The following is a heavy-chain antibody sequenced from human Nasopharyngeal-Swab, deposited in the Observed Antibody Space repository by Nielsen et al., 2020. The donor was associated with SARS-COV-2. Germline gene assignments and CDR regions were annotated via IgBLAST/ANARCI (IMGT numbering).Heavy chain of an antibody. Sequence: SETLSLNCTGSGGSISSYYWSWIRQPPGKGLEWSGYIYYSGSTNYNPSLKSRVTISVDTSKNQFSLKLSSVTAADTAVYYCASCRTSITIFGVVIRNGMDVWGQGTTVTVSS. V-gene: IGHV4-59*08. CDR2: IYYSGST. CDR3: ASCRTSITIFGVVIRNGMDV. CDR1: GGSISSYY. D-gene: IGHD3-3*01. J-gene: IGHJ6*02.